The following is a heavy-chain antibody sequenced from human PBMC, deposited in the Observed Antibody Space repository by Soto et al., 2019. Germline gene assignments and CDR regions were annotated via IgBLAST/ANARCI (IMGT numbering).Heavy chain of an antibody. V-gene: IGHV1-69*08. CDR3: AGDRGRGYSYGEFDY. CDR1: GGTFSSYT. Sequence: QVQLVQSGAEVKKPGSSVKVSCKASGGTFSSYTISWVRQAPGQGLEWMGRIIPILGIANYAQKFQGRVTITADKSTSKAYMELSSLRSEDTAVYYCAGDRGRGYSYGEFDYWGQGTLVTVSS. J-gene: IGHJ4*02. D-gene: IGHD5-18*01. CDR2: IIPILGIA.